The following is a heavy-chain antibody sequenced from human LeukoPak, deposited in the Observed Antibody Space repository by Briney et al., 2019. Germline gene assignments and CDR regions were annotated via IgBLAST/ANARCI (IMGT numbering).Heavy chain of an antibody. J-gene: IGHJ4*02. CDR2: NGNT. CDR1: GFTFSSYA. D-gene: IGHD2-15*01. Sequence: GSLRLSCAASGFTFSSYAMHWVRQAPGKGLEWIGHNGNTEYNPSLKSRVTISIDTSKNQFSLKLSTVTAADTAVYYCATYYVGIGGRGHWGPGTLVTVSS. CDR3: ATYYVGIGGRGH. V-gene: IGHV4-59*03.